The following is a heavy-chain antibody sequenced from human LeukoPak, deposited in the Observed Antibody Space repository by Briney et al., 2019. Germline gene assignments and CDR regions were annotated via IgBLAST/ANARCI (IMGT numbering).Heavy chain of an antibody. J-gene: IGHJ4*02. CDR2: INPNGGDT. V-gene: IGHV1-2*02. CDR1: GYTFTGYY. Sequence: ASVKVSCKASGYTFTGYYMHWVRQAPGQGLEWMGWINPNGGDTKYAQKFQGGVTMTRDTSISTAYMELSRLRPDDTAVYYCATQRGSYLWGTDFDYWGQGTLVTVSS. D-gene: IGHD3-16*01. CDR3: ATQRGSYLWGTDFDY.